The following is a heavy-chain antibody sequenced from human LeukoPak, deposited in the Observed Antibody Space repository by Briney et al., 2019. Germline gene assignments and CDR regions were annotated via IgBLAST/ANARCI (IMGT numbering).Heavy chain of an antibody. CDR1: GGSISSYY. CDR3: ARGMRYCSSTSCYLRNWFDP. D-gene: IGHD2-2*01. V-gene: IGHV4-34*01. Sequence: SETLSLTCTVSGGSISSYYWSWIRQPPGKGLEWIGEINHSGSTNYNPSLKSRVTISVDTSKNQFSLKLSSVTAADTAVYYCARGMRYCSSTSCYLRNWFDPWGQGTLVTVSS. J-gene: IGHJ5*02. CDR2: INHSGST.